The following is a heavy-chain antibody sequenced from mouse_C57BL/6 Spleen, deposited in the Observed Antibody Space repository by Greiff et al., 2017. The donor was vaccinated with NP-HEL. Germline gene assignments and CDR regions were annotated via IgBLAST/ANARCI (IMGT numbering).Heavy chain of an antibody. Sequence: QVQLQQPGAELVMPGASVKLSCKASGYTFTSYWMHWVKQRPGQGLEWIGEIDPSDSYTNYNQKFKGKSTLTVDKSSSTAYMQLSSLTSEDSAVYYCARGAICYGSAFDYWGQGTTLTVSS. CDR2: IDPSDSYT. CDR3: ARGAICYGSAFDY. D-gene: IGHD2-2*01. V-gene: IGHV1-69*01. CDR1: GYTFTSYW. J-gene: IGHJ2*01.